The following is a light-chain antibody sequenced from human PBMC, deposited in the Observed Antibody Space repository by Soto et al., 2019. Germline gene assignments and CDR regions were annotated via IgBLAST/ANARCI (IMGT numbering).Light chain of an antibody. CDR3: QSYDSSNVV. Sequence: NFLLTQPHAVSEYTGKTVTISCTRSCGSIDSNYVQWYQQSPGSAPTTVIYEDNQRPSGVPDRFSGSIDSSSNSASLTISGMKTEDEADYYCQSYDSSNVVFGGGTMRTVL. J-gene: IGLJ2*01. CDR2: EDN. V-gene: IGLV6-57*04. CDR1: CGSIDSNY.